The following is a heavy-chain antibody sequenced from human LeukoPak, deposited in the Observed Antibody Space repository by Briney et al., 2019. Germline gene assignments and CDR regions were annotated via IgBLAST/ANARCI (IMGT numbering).Heavy chain of an antibody. D-gene: IGHD2-8*01. Sequence: PGGSLRLSCAASGFTFSSYWMSWVRQAPGKGLEWVANIKQDGSEKYYVDSVKGRFTISRDNAKNSLYLQMNSLRAEDTAVYYCARAGYCTNGVCYTSGVSFDYWGQGTLVTVSS. V-gene: IGHV3-7*01. CDR1: GFTFSSYW. J-gene: IGHJ4*02. CDR2: IKQDGSEK. CDR3: ARAGYCTNGVCYTSGVSFDY.